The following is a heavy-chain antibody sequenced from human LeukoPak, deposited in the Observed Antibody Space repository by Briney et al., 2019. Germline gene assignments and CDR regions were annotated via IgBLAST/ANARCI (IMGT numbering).Heavy chain of an antibody. CDR2: IYSGGST. J-gene: IGHJ4*02. D-gene: IGHD3-22*01. CDR3: ARAYRRAYYYD. Sequence: GGSLRLSCAASGFTISSNYMSWVRQAPGKGLEWVSVIYSGGSTYYADSVKGRFTISRDNSKNTLYLQMNSLRAEDTAVYYCARAYRRAYYYDWGQGTLVTVSS. CDR1: GFTISSNY. V-gene: IGHV3-53*01.